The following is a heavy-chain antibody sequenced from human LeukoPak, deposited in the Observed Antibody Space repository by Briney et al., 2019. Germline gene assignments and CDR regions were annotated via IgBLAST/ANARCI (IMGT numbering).Heavy chain of an antibody. D-gene: IGHD2-15*01. CDR2: ISGYNGNT. CDR1: GDTFTTYG. Sequence: GASVKVSCKASGDTFTTYGITWVRQAPGQGLEWMGWISGYNGNTEYTQKFQGRVAMTRGTSTSTAYMELRSLRSDDTAVYYCARDIPGYCSGGSCYRPPDLDYWGQGTLVTVSS. CDR3: ARDIPGYCSGGSCYRPPDLDY. J-gene: IGHJ4*02. V-gene: IGHV1-18*01.